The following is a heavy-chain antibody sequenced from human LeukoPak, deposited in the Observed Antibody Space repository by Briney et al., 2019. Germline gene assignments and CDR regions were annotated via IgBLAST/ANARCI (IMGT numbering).Heavy chain of an antibody. J-gene: IGHJ4*02. CDR3: ARDGTYTDYDPDFDI. CDR2: IKQDGSEK. Sequence: GGSLRLSCAASGFTVSDNYTSWVRQAPGKGLEWVANIKQDGSEKYYVDSVKGRFTISRDNAKNSLYLQMNSLRAEDTAVFYCARDGTYTDYDPDFDIWGQGTLVTVSS. CDR1: GFTVSDNY. V-gene: IGHV3-7*04. D-gene: IGHD5-12*01.